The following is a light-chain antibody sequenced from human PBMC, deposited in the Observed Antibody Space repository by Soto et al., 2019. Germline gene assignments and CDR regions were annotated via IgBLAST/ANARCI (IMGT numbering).Light chain of an antibody. CDR3: QSYYSSQSGLGV. CDR1: SSNIGAGDD. J-gene: IGLJ2*01. Sequence: QSVLTQPPSVSGAPGQRVTISCTGSSSNIGAGDDVHWYQQLPGTAHKLLIYGNSNRPSGVPDRFSGSKSGPSASLAITGLEAEDEAGDNCQSYYSSQSGLGVFGGGTKLTVL. V-gene: IGLV1-40*01. CDR2: GNS.